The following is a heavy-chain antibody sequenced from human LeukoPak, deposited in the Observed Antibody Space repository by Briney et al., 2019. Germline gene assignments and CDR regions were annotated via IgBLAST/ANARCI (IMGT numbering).Heavy chain of an antibody. CDR3: ARDVDHGGGF. Sequence: SETLSLTCSVSGGSISSSSYYWGWIRQPPGKGLEYIGSIYYTGSAYYNPSLKSRVTMSIDTSKNQFSLKLSSVTAADTAVYYCARDVDHGGGFWGQGTLVTVSS. D-gene: IGHD6-25*01. J-gene: IGHJ4*02. CDR1: GGSISSSSYY. V-gene: IGHV4-39*07. CDR2: IYYTGSA.